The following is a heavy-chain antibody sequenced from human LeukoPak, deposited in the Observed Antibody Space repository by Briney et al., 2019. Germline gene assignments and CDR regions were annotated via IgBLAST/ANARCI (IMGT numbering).Heavy chain of an antibody. J-gene: IGHJ3*02. CDR1: GDSISSYQ. V-gene: IGHV4-59*01. D-gene: IGHD2-2*02. Sequence: SETLSLTCTVSGDSISSYQWSWIRQPPGQGLEWIGYIYYSGSTSYNPSLKSRVTISVDTSKNQFSLKLSSVTAADTAVYYCARGPYCRSTSCYSGAFDIWGQGTMVTVSS. CDR2: IYYSGST. CDR3: ARGPYCRSTSCYSGAFDI.